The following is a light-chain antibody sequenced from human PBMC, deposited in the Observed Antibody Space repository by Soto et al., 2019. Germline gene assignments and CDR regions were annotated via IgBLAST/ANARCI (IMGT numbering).Light chain of an antibody. CDR3: GSWDSSMSAYV. Sequence: QSVLTQPPSVSGAPGQRVTISCTGCSSNIGAGCEVHWYQNLPGKAPKLLIYGNTNRPSGVPDRFSGSKSGTSASLAITGLQAEDEADYYCGSWDSSMSAYVFGTGTKGTVL. CDR1: SSNIGAGCE. J-gene: IGLJ1*01. CDR2: GNT. V-gene: IGLV1-40*01.